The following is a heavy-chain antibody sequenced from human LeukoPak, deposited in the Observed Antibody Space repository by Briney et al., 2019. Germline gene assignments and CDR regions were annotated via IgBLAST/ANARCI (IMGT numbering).Heavy chain of an antibody. CDR1: GGSISSGGYY. J-gene: IGHJ3*02. Sequence: PSETLSLTCTVSGGSISSGGYYWSWIRQHPGKGLEWIGYIYYSGSTYYNPSLKSRVTISVDTSKNQFSLKLSSVTAAGTAVYYCARGVHDSEGNDAFDIWGQGTMVTVSS. CDR3: ARGVHDSEGNDAFDI. V-gene: IGHV4-31*03. CDR2: IYYSGST. D-gene: IGHD3-22*01.